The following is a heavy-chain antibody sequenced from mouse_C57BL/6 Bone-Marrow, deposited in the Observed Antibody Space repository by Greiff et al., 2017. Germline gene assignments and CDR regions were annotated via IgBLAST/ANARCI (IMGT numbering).Heavy chain of an antibody. D-gene: IGHD2-4*01. V-gene: IGHV5-6*01. J-gene: IGHJ4*01. Sequence: EVKLVESGGDLVKPGGSLKLSCAASGFTFSSYGMSWVRQTPDKRLEWVATISSGGSYTYYPDSVKGRFTISRDNAKNTLYLQMSSLKSEDTAMYYVARQIYYDDDGFYYAMDYWGQGTSVTVSS. CDR2: ISSGGSYT. CDR3: ARQIYYDDDGFYYAMDY. CDR1: GFTFSSYG.